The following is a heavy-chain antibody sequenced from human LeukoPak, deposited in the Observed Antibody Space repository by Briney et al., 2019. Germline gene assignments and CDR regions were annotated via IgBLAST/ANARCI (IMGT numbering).Heavy chain of an antibody. D-gene: IGHD1-1*01. CDR2: IYYSGST. CDR3: ATWRTAKTGFDY. Sequence: SETLSLTCTVSGGSISSSSYYWGWIRQPPGKGLEWVGSIYYSGSTYYNPSLKSRVIISVDTSKGQFSLKLSSVTAADTAVYYCATWRTAKTGFDYWGQGTLVTVSS. CDR1: GGSISSSSYY. V-gene: IGHV4-39*01. J-gene: IGHJ4*02.